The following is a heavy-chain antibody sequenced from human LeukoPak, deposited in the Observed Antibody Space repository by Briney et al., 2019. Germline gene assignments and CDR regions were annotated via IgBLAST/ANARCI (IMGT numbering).Heavy chain of an antibody. CDR2: NSWNSGKI. CDR3: AKDRGYSSSFFEI. CDR1: GFIFDDYA. J-gene: IGHJ4*02. D-gene: IGHD6-13*01. Sequence: PGGSLRLSCAASGFIFDDYAMHWVRQAPGKGLEWVSGNSWNSGKIDYADSVKGRFTISRDNAKNSLYLQMNSLRVEDMALYYCAKDRGYSSSFFEIWGQGTLVTVSS. V-gene: IGHV3-9*03.